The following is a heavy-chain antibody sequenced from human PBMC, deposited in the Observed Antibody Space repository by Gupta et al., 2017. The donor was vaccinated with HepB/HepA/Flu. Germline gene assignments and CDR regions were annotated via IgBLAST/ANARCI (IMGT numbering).Heavy chain of an antibody. CDR3: ARDGTGWEFDY. V-gene: IGHV4-59*01. CDR1: GDSISSYY. CDR2: IYHSGST. Sequence: QVQLQESGPGLVKPSETLSLTCTVSGDSISSYYWSWIRQPPGKGLEWIGHIYHSGSTNYNPSLKSRVTTSVDTSKNQFSLKLSSVTAADTAVYYCARDGTGWEFDYWGQGTLVTVSS. J-gene: IGHJ4*02. D-gene: IGHD1-26*01.